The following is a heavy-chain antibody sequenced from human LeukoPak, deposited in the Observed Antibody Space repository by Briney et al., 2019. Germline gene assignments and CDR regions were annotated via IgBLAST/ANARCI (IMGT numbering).Heavy chain of an antibody. V-gene: IGHV3-30-3*01. Sequence: GGSLRLSCAASGFTFSSYAMHWVRQAPGKGLEWVAVISYDGSNKYYADSVKGRFTISRDNSKNTLYLQMNSLRAEDTAVYYCATHYYDSSGYWTYYYYGMDVWGQGTTVTVSS. CDR2: ISYDGSNK. J-gene: IGHJ6*02. CDR1: GFTFSSYA. CDR3: ATHYYDSSGYWTYYYYGMDV. D-gene: IGHD3-22*01.